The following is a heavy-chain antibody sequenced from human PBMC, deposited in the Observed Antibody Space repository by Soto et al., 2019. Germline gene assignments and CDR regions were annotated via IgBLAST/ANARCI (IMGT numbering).Heavy chain of an antibody. D-gene: IGHD4-4*01. CDR2: VFYTGRA. CDR1: VGSLCSHY. CDR3: SRDGDGRMTTTPYYYNGMDV. V-gene: IGHV4-59*11. J-gene: IGHJ6*02. Sequence: LSLTCTFSVGSLCSHYVSWIRQPPGKGLYWIGYVFYTGRANYNASLKRRVRLSLYTSNYQFSLKLSSVTAADTAVYYCSRDGDGRMTTTPYYYNGMDVWGPGTTVTVSS.